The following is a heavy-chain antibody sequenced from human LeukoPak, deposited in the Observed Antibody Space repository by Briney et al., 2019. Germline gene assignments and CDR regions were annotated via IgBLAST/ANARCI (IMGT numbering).Heavy chain of an antibody. V-gene: IGHV1-2*02. CDR1: GYTFTGYY. D-gene: IGHD3-16*02. CDR3: ARSTMGFGGVIAARAGLDY. Sequence: ASVKVSCKASGYTFTGYYMHWVRQAPGQGLEWMGWINPNSGGTNHAQKFQGRVTMTRDTSISTAYMELSRLRSDDTAVYYCARSTMGFGGVIAARAGLDYWGQGTLVTVSS. CDR2: INPNSGGT. J-gene: IGHJ4*02.